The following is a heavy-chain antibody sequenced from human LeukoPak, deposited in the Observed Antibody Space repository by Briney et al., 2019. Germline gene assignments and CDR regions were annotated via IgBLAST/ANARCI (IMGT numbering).Heavy chain of an antibody. CDR2: IYYSGST. CDR3: ARDGTQRGYSYAFDI. D-gene: IGHD5-18*01. CDR1: GGSISSGDYY. Sequence: SETVSLTCTVSGGSISSGDYYWSWIRQPPGKGLEWIGYIYYSGSTYYNPSLKSRVTISVDTSKNQFSLKLSSVTAADTAVYYCARDGTQRGYSYAFDIWGQGTMVTVSS. V-gene: IGHV4-30-4*08. J-gene: IGHJ3*02.